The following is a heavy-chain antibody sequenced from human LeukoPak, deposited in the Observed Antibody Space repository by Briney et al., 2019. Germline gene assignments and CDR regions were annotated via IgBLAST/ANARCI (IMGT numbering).Heavy chain of an antibody. Sequence: PGGSLRLSCAASEFTFSSYWMSWVRQAPGKGLEWVANIKQDGSEKYYVDSVKGRFTISRDNAKNSLYLQMNSLRAEDTAVYYCARDRQGVFEGLDYWGQGTLVTVSS. J-gene: IGHJ4*02. D-gene: IGHD3-16*01. CDR2: IKQDGSEK. CDR1: EFTFSSYW. V-gene: IGHV3-7*01. CDR3: ARDRQGVFEGLDY.